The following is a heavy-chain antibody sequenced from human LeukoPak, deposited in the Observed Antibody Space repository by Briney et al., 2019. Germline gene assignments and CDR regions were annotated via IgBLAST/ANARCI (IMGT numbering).Heavy chain of an antibody. V-gene: IGHV4-39*01. CDR3: ARHQQWQDFDY. CDR2: INHSGST. CDR1: GGSISSSSYY. D-gene: IGHD6-19*01. Sequence: SETLSLTCTVSGGSISSSSYYWSWIRQPPGKGLEWIGEINHSGSTNYNPSLKSRVTISVDTSKNQFSLKLSSVTAADTAVYYCARHQQWQDFDYWGQGTLVTVSS. J-gene: IGHJ4*02.